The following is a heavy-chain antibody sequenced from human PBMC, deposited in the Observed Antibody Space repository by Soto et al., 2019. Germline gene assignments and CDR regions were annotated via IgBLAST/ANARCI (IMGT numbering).Heavy chain of an antibody. CDR1: GGSISSGGYS. CDR3: ASHSSSRPYYFDY. D-gene: IGHD6-13*01. J-gene: IGHJ4*02. CDR2: IYHSGST. Sequence: SETLSLTCAVSGGSISSGGYSWIWIRQPPGKGLEWIGYIYHSGSTYYNPSLKSRVTISVDRSKNQFSLKLSSVTAADTAVYYCASHSSSRPYYFDYWGQGTLVTVSS. V-gene: IGHV4-30-2*01.